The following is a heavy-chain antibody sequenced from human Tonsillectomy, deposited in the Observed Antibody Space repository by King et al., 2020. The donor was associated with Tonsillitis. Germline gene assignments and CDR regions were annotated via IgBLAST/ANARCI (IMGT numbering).Heavy chain of an antibody. V-gene: IGHV4-34*01. CDR3: ARGASLLYDDILSGYSEGWFDP. CDR1: GASFSDYY. J-gene: IGHJ5*02. CDR2: INHTEGT. Sequence: VQLQQWGAGLLKPSETLSLTCAIYGASFSDYYWSWIRQPPGKGLEWIGEINHTEGTNYNPSLKNRVTISADTSKNQFSLELWSVTTADTAVYYCARGASLLYDDILSGYSEGWFDPWGQGTLVTVSS. D-gene: IGHD3-9*01.